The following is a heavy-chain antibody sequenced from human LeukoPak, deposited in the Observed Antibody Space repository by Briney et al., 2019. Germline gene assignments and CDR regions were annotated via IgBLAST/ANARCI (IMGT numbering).Heavy chain of an antibody. J-gene: IGHJ4*02. D-gene: IGHD2-2*01. CDR2: ISGDSRYI. CDR3: ARAPTVLVGYCSSSSCQADY. CDR1: GFTFSSYA. V-gene: IGHV3-21*01. Sequence: KPGGSLRLSCAASGFTFSSYAMSWVRQAPGKGLEWVSAISGDSRYIYYADSVRGRFTISRDNAENSLYLQMHSLRVEDTAVYYCARAPTVLVGYCSSSSCQADYWGQGTLVTVSS.